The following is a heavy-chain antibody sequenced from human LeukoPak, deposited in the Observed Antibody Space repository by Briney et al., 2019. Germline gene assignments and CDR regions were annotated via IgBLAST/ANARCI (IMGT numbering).Heavy chain of an antibody. CDR2: IYSGGST. D-gene: IGHD4-17*01. V-gene: IGHV3-66*01. J-gene: IGHJ4*02. CDR3: ARSGRGSTYTTVTFGY. CDR1: GFTVSSNY. Sequence: GGSLRLSCAVSGFTVSSNYMSWVRQAPGKGLEWVSVIYSGGSTYYADSVKGRFTISRGNAKNSLYLQMNSLRAEDTAVYYCARSGRGSTYTTVTFGYWGQGTLVTVSS.